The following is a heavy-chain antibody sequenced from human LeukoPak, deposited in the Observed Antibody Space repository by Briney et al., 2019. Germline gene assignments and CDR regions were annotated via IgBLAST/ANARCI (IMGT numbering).Heavy chain of an antibody. CDR2: ITSNGDNT. J-gene: IGHJ4*02. D-gene: IGHD3-3*01. CDR3: ARDRMGVGDY. CDR1: GFTFSTYA. V-gene: IGHV3-64*01. Sequence: GSLRLSCAASGFTFSTYALHWVRQAPGKGLEYVSSITSNGDNTHYASSVEGRFTISRDNSKNTLYLEMGSLRTEDMAVYYCARDRMGVGDYWGQGTLVTVSS.